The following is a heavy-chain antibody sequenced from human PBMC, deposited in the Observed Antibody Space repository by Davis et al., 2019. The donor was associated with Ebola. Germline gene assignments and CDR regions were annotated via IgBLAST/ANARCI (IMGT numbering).Heavy chain of an antibody. CDR2: INHSGST. CDR3: ARFTRNNHNPYAFDI. J-gene: IGHJ3*02. CDR1: GGSFSGYY. V-gene: IGHV4-34*01. D-gene: IGHD1-14*01. Sequence: ESLKISCAVYGGSFSGYYWSWIRQPPGKGLEWIGEINHSGSTNYNPSLKSRVTISVDTSKNQFSLKLSSVTAADTAVYYCARFTRNNHNPYAFDIWGQGTMVTVSS.